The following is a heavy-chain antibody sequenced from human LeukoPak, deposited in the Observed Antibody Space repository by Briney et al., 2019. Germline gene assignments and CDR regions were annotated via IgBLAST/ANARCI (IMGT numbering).Heavy chain of an antibody. V-gene: IGHV1-8*01. D-gene: IGHD2-21*01. CDR1: GYTFTSYD. Sequence: ASVKVSCKASGYTFTSYDINWVRQATGQGLEWMGWMNPNSGNTGYAQKFQGRVTMTRNTSISTAYMELSSLRSEDTAVYYCARAGGYCGHISCPYYFDYWGQGSLVAVSS. CDR3: ARAGGYCGHISCPYYFDY. J-gene: IGHJ4*02. CDR2: MNPNSGNT.